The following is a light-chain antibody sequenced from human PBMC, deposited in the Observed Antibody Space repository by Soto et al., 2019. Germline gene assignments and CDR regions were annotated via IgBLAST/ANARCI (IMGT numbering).Light chain of an antibody. Sequence: SSELTQPLSVSVALGQTARITCVANNIGSKNVHWYQQKPGQAPVLVIYRDRNRPSGIPERFSGSNSGNTATLTISRAQAGDETDYYCQVWDSSTVFGTGTKLTVL. CDR2: RDR. CDR1: NIGSKN. V-gene: IGLV3-9*01. J-gene: IGLJ1*01. CDR3: QVWDSSTV.